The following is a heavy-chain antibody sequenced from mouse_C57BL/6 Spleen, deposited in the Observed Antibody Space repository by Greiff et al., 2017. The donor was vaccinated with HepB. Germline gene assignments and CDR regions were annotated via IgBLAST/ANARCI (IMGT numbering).Heavy chain of an antibody. J-gene: IGHJ1*03. CDR2: IYPGSGNT. Sequence: QVQLQQSGAELVRPGASVKLSCKASGYTFTDYYINWVKQRPGQGLEWIARIYPGSGNTYYNEKFKGKATLTAEKSSSTAYMQLSSLTSEDSAVYFCARSPSYGYDEGWYFDVWGTGTTVTVSS. V-gene: IGHV1-76*01. D-gene: IGHD2-2*01. CDR3: ARSPSYGYDEGWYFDV. CDR1: GYTFTDYY.